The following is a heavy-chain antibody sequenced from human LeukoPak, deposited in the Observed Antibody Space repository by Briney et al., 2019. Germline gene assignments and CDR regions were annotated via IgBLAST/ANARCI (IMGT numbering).Heavy chain of an antibody. V-gene: IGHV3-30-3*01. CDR3: ARSMVRGVVYYYYYGMDV. CDR2: ISYDGSNK. J-gene: IGHJ6*02. Sequence: GGSLRLSCAASGFTFNDYAMYWVRQAPGKGLEWVAVISYDGSNKYYADSVKGRFTISRDNSKNTLYLQMNSLRAEDTVVYYCARSMVRGVVYYYYYGMDVWGQGTTVTVSS. D-gene: IGHD3-10*01. CDR1: GFTFNDYA.